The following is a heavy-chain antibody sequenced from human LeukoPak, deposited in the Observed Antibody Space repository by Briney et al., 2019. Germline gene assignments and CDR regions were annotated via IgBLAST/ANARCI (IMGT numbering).Heavy chain of an antibody. D-gene: IGHD3-22*01. J-gene: IGHJ3*02. Sequence: ASVKVSCKASGYTFTSYGISWVRQAPGQGLEWMGWISAYNGNTNYAQKLQGRVTMTTDTSTSTAYMELRSLRSDDTAVYYCARVITMIVVVIAGDAFDIWGQGTMVTVSS. CDR2: ISAYNGNT. CDR3: ARVITMIVVVIAGDAFDI. V-gene: IGHV1-18*01. CDR1: GYTFTSYG.